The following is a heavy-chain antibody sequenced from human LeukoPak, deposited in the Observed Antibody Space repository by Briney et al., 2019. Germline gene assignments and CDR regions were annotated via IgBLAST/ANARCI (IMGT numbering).Heavy chain of an antibody. J-gene: IGHJ4*02. CDR2: INPNSGGT. CDR1: GYTFTGYY. D-gene: IGHD2-2*01. V-gene: IGHV1-2*02. CDR3: ATSKVSAAMGGFDY. Sequence: ASVKVSCKASGYTFTGYYMHWVRQAPGQGLEWMGWINPNSGGTNYAQKFQGRVTMTRDTSISTAYMELSRLRSDDTAEYYCATSKVSAAMGGFDYWGQGTLVTVSS.